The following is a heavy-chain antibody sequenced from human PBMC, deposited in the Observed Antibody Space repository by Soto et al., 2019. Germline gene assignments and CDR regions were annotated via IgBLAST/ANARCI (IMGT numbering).Heavy chain of an antibody. Sequence: PSETLSLTCTVSGGSISSYYWSWIRQPPGKGLEWIGYIYYSGSTNYNPSLKSRVTISVDTSKNQFSLKLSSVTAADTAVYYCARAGEGSSWYRVNYFDYWGQGTLVTVSS. V-gene: IGHV4-59*01. CDR1: GGSISSYY. J-gene: IGHJ4*02. CDR3: ARAGEGSSWYRVNYFDY. D-gene: IGHD6-13*01. CDR2: IYYSGST.